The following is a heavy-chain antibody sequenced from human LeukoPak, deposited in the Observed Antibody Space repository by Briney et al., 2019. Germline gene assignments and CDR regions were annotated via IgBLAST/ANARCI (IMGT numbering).Heavy chain of an antibody. CDR3: AKEGGVYSTPYYMDV. J-gene: IGHJ6*03. D-gene: IGHD1-26*01. CDR1: GFTFSSYS. V-gene: IGHV3-21*01. Sequence: PGGSLRLSCAASGFTFSSYSMNWVRQAPGKGLEWVSSIGTSSSYIYYTDSVKGRFTISRDNAKNSLYLQMNSLRAEDTAVYYCAKEGGVYSTPYYMDVWGKGTTVTVSS. CDR2: IGTSSSYI.